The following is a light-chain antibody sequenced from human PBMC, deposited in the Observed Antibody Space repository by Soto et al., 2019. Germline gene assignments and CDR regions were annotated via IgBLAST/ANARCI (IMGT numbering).Light chain of an antibody. CDR1: QSLLHRSGYNY. CDR3: MQALQTPLT. V-gene: IGKV2-28*01. Sequence: IVMTQSPLSLAVTPGEPASISCRSSQSLLHRSGYNYLDWYLQRPGQSPQLLIHLGSSRASGVPDRFSGSGSGTDFTLKISRVEAEDVGLYYCMQALQTPLTFGGGTKVEIK. J-gene: IGKJ4*01. CDR2: LGS.